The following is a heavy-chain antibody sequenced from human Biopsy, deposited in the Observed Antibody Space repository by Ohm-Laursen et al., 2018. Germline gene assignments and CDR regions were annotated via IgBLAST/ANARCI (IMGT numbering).Heavy chain of an antibody. CDR1: GFTFSDYA. D-gene: IGHD3-3*01. V-gene: IGHV3-33*01. Sequence: RSLRLSCAASGFTFSDYAMHWVRQAPGKGLEWVAVIWHDGSNKYYADSVKGRFTLSRDNAKSTLYLQMNSLRAEDTAVYYCARDGVQYLEWLSGDWQGGMDVWGQGTTATVSS. CDR2: IWHDGSNK. J-gene: IGHJ6*02. CDR3: ARDGVQYLEWLSGDWQGGMDV.